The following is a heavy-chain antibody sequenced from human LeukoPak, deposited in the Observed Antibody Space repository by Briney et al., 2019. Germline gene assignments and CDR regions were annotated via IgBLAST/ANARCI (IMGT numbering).Heavy chain of an antibody. Sequence: NPSETLSPTCTVSGGSISSSSYYWGWIRQPPGKGLEWIGSIHYSGSTNYNPSLKSRVTISVDTSKNQFSLKLSSVTAADTAVYYCARGYCSGGSCYSYYYYNYMDVWGKGTTVTVSS. CDR3: ARGYCSGGSCYSYYYYNYMDV. J-gene: IGHJ6*03. V-gene: IGHV4-39*07. CDR2: IHYSGST. CDR1: GGSISSSSYY. D-gene: IGHD2-15*01.